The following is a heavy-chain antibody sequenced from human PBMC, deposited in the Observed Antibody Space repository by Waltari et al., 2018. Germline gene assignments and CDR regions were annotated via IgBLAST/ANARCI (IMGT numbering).Heavy chain of an antibody. CDR2: IIPIFGTA. CDR3: ARDQRGAGHDAFDI. D-gene: IGHD1-1*01. CDR1: GGTFSSYA. J-gene: IGHJ3*02. Sequence: SGAEVKKPGSSVKVSCKASGGTFSSYAISWVRQAPGQGLEWMGGIIPIFGTANCAQKFQGRVTITTDESTSTAYMELSSLRSEDTAVYYCARDQRGAGHDAFDIWGQGTMVTVSS. V-gene: IGHV1-69*05.